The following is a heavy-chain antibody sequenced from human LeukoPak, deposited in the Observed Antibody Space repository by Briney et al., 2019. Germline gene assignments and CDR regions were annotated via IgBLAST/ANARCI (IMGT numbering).Heavy chain of an antibody. J-gene: IGHJ3*02. CDR1: GGSISSSSYY. CDR2: IYYSGST. Sequence: PSETLSLTCTVSGGSISSSSYYWGWIRQPPGKGLEWIGSIYYSGSTYYNPSLKSRVTISVDTSKNQFSLKLSSVTAADTAVYYCARPRDSGYDSDDAFDIWGQGTMVTVSS. D-gene: IGHD5-12*01. V-gene: IGHV4-39*01. CDR3: ARPRDSGYDSDDAFDI.